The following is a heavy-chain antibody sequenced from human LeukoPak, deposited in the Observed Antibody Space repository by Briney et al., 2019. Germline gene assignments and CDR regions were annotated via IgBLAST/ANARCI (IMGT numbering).Heavy chain of an antibody. Sequence: GASVKVSCKAPGGTFSSYAISWVRQAPGQGLEWMGGIIPIFGTANYAQKFQGRVTITADESTSTAYMELSSLRSEDTAVYYCAREGDGGSFDYWGQGTLVTVSS. CDR3: AREGDGGSFDY. CDR2: IIPIFGTA. V-gene: IGHV1-69*13. J-gene: IGHJ4*02. D-gene: IGHD3-16*01. CDR1: GGTFSSYA.